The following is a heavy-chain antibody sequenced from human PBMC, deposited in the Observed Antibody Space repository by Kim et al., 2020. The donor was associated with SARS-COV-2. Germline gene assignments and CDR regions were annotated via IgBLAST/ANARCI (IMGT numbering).Heavy chain of an antibody. V-gene: IGHV3-15*01. D-gene: IGHD3-10*01. Sequence: GGSLRLSCAASGFTFSNAWMSWVRQAPGKGLAWVGRIKSKTDGGTTDYAAPVKGRFTISRDDSKNTLYLQMNSLKTEDTAVYYCTTDLYGSGSYDPYYYYYYGMDVWGQGTTVTVSS. CDR1: GFTFSNAW. CDR2: IKSKTDGGTT. J-gene: IGHJ6*02. CDR3: TTDLYGSGSYDPYYYYYYGMDV.